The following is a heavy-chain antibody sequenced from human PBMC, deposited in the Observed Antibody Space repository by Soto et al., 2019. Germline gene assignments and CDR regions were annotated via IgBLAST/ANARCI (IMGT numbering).Heavy chain of an antibody. CDR1: GFSLSTTGAG. Sequence: QITLKESGPTLVKPTQTLTLTCTFSGFSLSTTGAGVGWIRQPPGKALEWLALIYWDDDKRYSPSLKTRLTITKDTSKNQVVLTMTNMDPVDTATYYCARSFYDSSGYFLLFDYWGQGTLVKVSS. CDR2: IYWDDDK. J-gene: IGHJ4*02. D-gene: IGHD3-22*01. CDR3: ARSFYDSSGYFLLFDY. V-gene: IGHV2-5*02.